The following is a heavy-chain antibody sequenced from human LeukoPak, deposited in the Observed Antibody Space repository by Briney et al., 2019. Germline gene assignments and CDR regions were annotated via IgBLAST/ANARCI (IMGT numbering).Heavy chain of an antibody. V-gene: IGHV3-66*01. Sequence: GGSLRLSCAASGFTVSRNYMSWVRQAPGKGLEWVSLIYSGGSTYYADSVKGRFTISRDNSKNTLCVQMNSLRAEDTAVYYCAAHSSGYLGWFDPWGQGTLVTVSS. CDR1: GFTVSRNY. D-gene: IGHD3-22*01. J-gene: IGHJ5*02. CDR2: IYSGGST. CDR3: AAHSSGYLGWFDP.